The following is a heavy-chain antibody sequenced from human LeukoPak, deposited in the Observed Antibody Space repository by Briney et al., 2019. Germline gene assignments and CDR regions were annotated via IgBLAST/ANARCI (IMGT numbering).Heavy chain of an antibody. CDR1: GYTFTSYG. J-gene: IGHJ4*02. CDR3: ARAGGSYSPSDY. Sequence: ASVTVSCTASGYTFTSYGISWVRQAPGQGLEWMGWINAHNDNTNYAQKFQGRVTMTTDTSTSTAYMELRSLRSDDTAVFYCARAGGSYSPSDYWGQGTLVTVSS. V-gene: IGHV1-18*01. D-gene: IGHD2-21*01. CDR2: INAHNDNT.